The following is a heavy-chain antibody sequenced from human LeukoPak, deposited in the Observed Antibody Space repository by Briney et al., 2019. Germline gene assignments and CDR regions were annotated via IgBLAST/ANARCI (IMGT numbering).Heavy chain of an antibody. V-gene: IGHV3-11*01. D-gene: IGHD3-22*01. Sequence: GGSLRLSCAASGFTFSDYYMSWIRQAPGKGLEWVSYISSSGSTIYYADSVKGRFTISRDNSKNTLYLQMNSLRAEDTAVYYCAKRVGYYDSSGHFDYWGQGTLVTVSS. CDR2: ISSSGSTI. CDR3: AKRVGYYDSSGHFDY. CDR1: GFTFSDYY. J-gene: IGHJ4*02.